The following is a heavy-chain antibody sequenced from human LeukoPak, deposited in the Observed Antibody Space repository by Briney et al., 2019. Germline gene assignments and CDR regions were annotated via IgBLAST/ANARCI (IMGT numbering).Heavy chain of an antibody. CDR3: ARESGDYVWGSYRDAFDI. D-gene: IGHD3-16*02. CDR1: GYTFTGYY. V-gene: IGHV1-2*02. Sequence: GASVKVSCKASGYTFTGYYMHWVRQAPGQGLEWMGWINPNSGGTNYAQKFQGRVTMTRDTSISTAYMELSRLRSDDTAVYYCARESGDYVWGSYRDAFDIWGQGTMVTVSS. CDR2: INPNSGGT. J-gene: IGHJ3*02.